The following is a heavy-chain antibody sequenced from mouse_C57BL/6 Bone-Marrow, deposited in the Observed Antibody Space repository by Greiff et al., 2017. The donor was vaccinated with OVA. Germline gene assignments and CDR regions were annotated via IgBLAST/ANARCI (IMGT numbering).Heavy chain of an antibody. CDR3: ATLPDYDYDERLAY. CDR2: ISSGSSTI. Sequence: EVHLVESGGGLVKPGGSLKLSCAASGFTFSDYGMHWVRQAPEKGLEWVAYISSGSSTIYYADTVKGRFTISRDNAKNTLFLQMTSLRSEDTAMYYCATLPDYDYDERLAYWGQGTLVTVSA. CDR1: GFTFSDYG. D-gene: IGHD2-4*01. J-gene: IGHJ3*01. V-gene: IGHV5-17*01.